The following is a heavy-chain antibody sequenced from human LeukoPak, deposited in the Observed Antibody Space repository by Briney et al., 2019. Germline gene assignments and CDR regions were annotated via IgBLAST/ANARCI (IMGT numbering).Heavy chain of an antibody. J-gene: IGHJ6*03. CDR1: GGSFSGYY. CDR2: INHSGST. CDR3: ATRPTPPYCYYYMDV. Sequence: SETLSLTCAVSGGSFSGYYWNWIRQPPGKGLEWIGEINHSGSTNYNPSLKSRVTISVDTSKNQFSLKVNSVTAADTAVYYCATRPTPPYCYYYMDVWGKGTTVTVSS. V-gene: IGHV4-34*01. D-gene: IGHD4-23*01.